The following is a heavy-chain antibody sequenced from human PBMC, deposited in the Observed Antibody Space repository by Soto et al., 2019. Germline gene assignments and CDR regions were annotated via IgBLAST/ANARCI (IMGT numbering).Heavy chain of an antibody. D-gene: IGHD1-26*01. Sequence: SQTLSLTCAISGDSVSSNSAAWSWIRQSPSRGLEWLGRTFYRSKWYNDYAVSVKGRITINPDTSRNQFSLQLNSVTPEDTAVYYCAKEGGNHYYYYAMDVWGQGTTVTVSS. CDR2: TFYRSKWYN. CDR3: AKEGGNHYYYYAMDV. V-gene: IGHV6-1*01. CDR1: GDSVSSNSAA. J-gene: IGHJ6*02.